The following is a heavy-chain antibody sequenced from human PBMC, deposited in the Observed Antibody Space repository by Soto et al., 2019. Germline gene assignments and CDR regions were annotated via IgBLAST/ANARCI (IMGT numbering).Heavy chain of an antibody. D-gene: IGHD7-27*01. Sequence: PGGSLRLSCEASGFTFSAYLMTWVRQAPGKGLEWVSSISGTVGTTYYADSVKGRFSISRDNSKNTLYLQMNSLSVNDTAVYYCARPKLGIRAFDLWGQGTMVTVSS. CDR2: ISGTVGTT. CDR1: GFTFSAYL. CDR3: ARPKLGIRAFDL. J-gene: IGHJ3*01. V-gene: IGHV3-23*01.